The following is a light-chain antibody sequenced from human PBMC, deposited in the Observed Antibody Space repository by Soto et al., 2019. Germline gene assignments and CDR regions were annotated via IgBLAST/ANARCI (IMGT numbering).Light chain of an antibody. V-gene: IGKV1-5*01. CDR3: QQYNSCPRT. CDR2: DAS. Sequence: DIQMTQSPSPLSASVGDRVTITCRASQSISFWLAWYHQTPGSAPNLLIYDASTLGGGVPSRFSGSGSGTEFSRTVSTLQPDDFASYYCQQYNSCPRTFGGGTRFEIK. CDR1: QSISFW. J-gene: IGKJ4*01.